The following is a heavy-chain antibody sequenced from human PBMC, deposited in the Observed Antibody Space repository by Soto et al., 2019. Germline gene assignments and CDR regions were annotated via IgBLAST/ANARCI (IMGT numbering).Heavy chain of an antibody. CDR2: INPNSGGT. J-gene: IGHJ6*02. CDR3: ARGVILRFLAWLSPPEPYYGMDV. D-gene: IGHD3-3*01. Sequence: ASVKVSCKASGYTFTGYYMHWVRQAPGQGLEWMGWINPNSGGTNYAQKFQGWVTMTRDTSISTAYMELSRLRSDDTAVYYCARGVILRFLAWLSPPEPYYGMDVWGQGTTVTVSS. CDR1: GYTFTGYY. V-gene: IGHV1-2*04.